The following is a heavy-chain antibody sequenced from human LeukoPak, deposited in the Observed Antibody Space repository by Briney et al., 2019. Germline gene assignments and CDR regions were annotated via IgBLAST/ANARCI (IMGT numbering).Heavy chain of an antibody. CDR2: IYTSGST. CDR1: GGSINSGSFY. CDR3: ARDQNLGGDYWYFNL. V-gene: IGHV4-61*02. D-gene: IGHD1-7*01. Sequence: SETLSLTCTVSGGSINSGSFYWTWIRQPAGKGLEWIGRIYTSGSTNYNPSLKSRVTISLDTSKNQFSLKLSSATAADTAVYYCARDQNLGGDYWYFNLWGRGTLVTVSS. J-gene: IGHJ2*01.